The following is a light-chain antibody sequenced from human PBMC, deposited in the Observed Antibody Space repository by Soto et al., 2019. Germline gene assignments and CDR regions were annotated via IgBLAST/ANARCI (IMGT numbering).Light chain of an antibody. CDR2: AAS. Sequence: PQSPATLSVSPGERVTITCRASQDISRFLAWYQQKPGKAPKLLIYAASTLQGGVPSTFSGSGSGTDFTLTISSLQPEDFATYFCQQLNSYPLTFGQGTRLEIK. J-gene: IGKJ5*01. V-gene: IGKV1-9*01. CDR3: QQLNSYPLT. CDR1: QDISRF.